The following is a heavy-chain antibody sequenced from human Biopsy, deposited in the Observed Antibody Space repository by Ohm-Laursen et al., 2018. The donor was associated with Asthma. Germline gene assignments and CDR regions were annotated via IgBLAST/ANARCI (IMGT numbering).Heavy chain of an antibody. CDR2: VSWNSGSI. J-gene: IGHJ4*02. V-gene: IGHV3-9*01. CDR3: AKAREDIVVVVAVSDS. D-gene: IGHD2-15*01. CDR1: GFTFDDYA. Sequence: SLRLSCAASGFTFDDYAMHWVRQAPGKGLEWVSGVSWNSGSIDYADSVKGRFTISRDNSKNTLHLQMNSLRAEDTAVYYCAKAREDIVVVVAVSDSWGQGTLVTVSS.